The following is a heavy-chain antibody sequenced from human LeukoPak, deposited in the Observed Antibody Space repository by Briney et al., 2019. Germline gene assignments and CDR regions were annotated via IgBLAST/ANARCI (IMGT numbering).Heavy chain of an antibody. CDR3: AREGGYCSGGSCYPPSSDAFDI. V-gene: IGHV3-21*04. CDR2: ISSSSSYV. CDR1: GFTFSSYS. D-gene: IGHD2-15*01. Sequence: GGSLRLSCAASGFTFSSYSMNWVRQAPGKGLEWVSSISSSSSYVYYADSVKGRFTISRDNAKNSLYLQMNSLRAEDTAVYYCAREGGYCSGGSCYPPSSDAFDIWGQGTMVTVSS. J-gene: IGHJ3*02.